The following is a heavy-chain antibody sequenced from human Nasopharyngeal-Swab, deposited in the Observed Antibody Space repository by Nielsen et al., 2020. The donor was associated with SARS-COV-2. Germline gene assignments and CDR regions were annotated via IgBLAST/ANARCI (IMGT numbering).Heavy chain of an antibody. Sequence: WIRQPPGKGLEWIGYIYYSGSTSYNPSLKSRVTISGDTSKNQFSLKARSVTAADTAVYYCARGSDYRAFDIWGQGTMVTVSS. CDR2: IYYSGST. V-gene: IGHV4-59*01. J-gene: IGHJ3*02. D-gene: IGHD1-26*01. CDR3: ARGSDYRAFDI.